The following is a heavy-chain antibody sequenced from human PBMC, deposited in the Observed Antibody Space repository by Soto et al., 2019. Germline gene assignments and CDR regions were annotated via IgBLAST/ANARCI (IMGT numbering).Heavy chain of an antibody. Sequence: PGESLKISCKVSGCSFTSYWIGWVRQMPGKGLEWMGGIYPGDSDSRYSPSFQGQVTISADNSISTAYLQWSSLKASDTAMYYCARLDSGSYPYYYYYGMDVWGQGTTVTVSS. D-gene: IGHD1-26*01. CDR3: ARLDSGSYPYYYYYGMDV. J-gene: IGHJ6*02. CDR1: GCSFTSYW. V-gene: IGHV5-51*01. CDR2: IYPGDSDS.